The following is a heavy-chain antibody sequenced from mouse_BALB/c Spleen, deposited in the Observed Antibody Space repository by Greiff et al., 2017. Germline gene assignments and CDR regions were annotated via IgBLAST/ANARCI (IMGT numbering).Heavy chain of an antibody. CDR3: ARQDYDGYFDY. V-gene: IGHV5-17*02. Sequence: VQLKQSGGGLVQPGGSRKLSCAASGFTFSSFGMHWVRQAPEKGLEWVAYISSGSSTIYYADTVKGRFTISRDNPKNTLFLQMTSLRSEDTAMYYCARQDYDGYFDYWGQGTTLTVSS. D-gene: IGHD2-4*01. J-gene: IGHJ2*01. CDR1: GFTFSSFG. CDR2: ISSGSSTI.